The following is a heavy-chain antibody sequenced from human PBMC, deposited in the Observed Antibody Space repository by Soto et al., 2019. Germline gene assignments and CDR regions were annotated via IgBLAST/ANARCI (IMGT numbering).Heavy chain of an antibody. CDR1: GFTFNIYW. Sequence: PGGSLRLSCAASGFTFNIYWMNWVRQAPGKGLVWLAGIKSDGTITSYADSVKGRFTISRDNARNTLSLQMDSLRAEDTAIYYCARLSGDHSAFFFYGMDAWGQGTTVTVSS. J-gene: IGHJ6*02. D-gene: IGHD2-21*01. V-gene: IGHV3-74*01. CDR3: ARLSGDHSAFFFYGMDA. CDR2: IKSDGTIT.